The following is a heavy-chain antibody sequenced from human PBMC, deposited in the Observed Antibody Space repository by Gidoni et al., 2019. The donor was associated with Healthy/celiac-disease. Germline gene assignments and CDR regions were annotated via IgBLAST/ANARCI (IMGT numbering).Heavy chain of an antibody. Sequence: QVQLQESGPGLVKPSETLSLTCTVSGGSVSSGSYFWSWIRQPPGKGLEWIGYIYYSGSTNYNPSLKSRVTISVDTSKNQFSLKLSSVTAADTAVYYCASGGDMAVAAYWGQGTLVTVSS. J-gene: IGHJ4*02. V-gene: IGHV4-61*01. D-gene: IGHD6-19*01. CDR2: IYYSGST. CDR1: GGSVSSGSYF. CDR3: ASGGDMAVAAY.